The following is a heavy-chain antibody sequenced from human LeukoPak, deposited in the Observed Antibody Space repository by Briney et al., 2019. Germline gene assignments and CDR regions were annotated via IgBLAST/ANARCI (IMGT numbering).Heavy chain of an antibody. J-gene: IGHJ4*02. Sequence: GASVKVSCKASGYTFTSYGISWVRQAPGQGLEGMGWISGYNGNTNYAQKLQGRVTMTTDTTTNTAYMELRSLRSDDTAVYYCARVAPHRRLAVSGLVYFDYWGQGTLVTVSS. D-gene: IGHD3-10*01. CDR1: GYTFTSYG. V-gene: IGHV1-18*01. CDR3: ARVAPHRRLAVSGLVYFDY. CDR2: ISGYNGNT.